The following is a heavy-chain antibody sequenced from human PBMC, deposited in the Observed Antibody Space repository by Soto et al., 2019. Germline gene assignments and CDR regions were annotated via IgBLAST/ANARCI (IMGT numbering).Heavy chain of an antibody. CDR2: IIPIFGTA. J-gene: IGHJ6*02. CDR1: GGTFSSYA. V-gene: IGHV1-69*06. D-gene: IGHD6-13*01. CDR3: AGIAAAGMDYYYYGMDV. Sequence: QVQLVQSGAEVKKPGSSVKVSCKASGGTFSSYAISWVRQATGQGLEWMGGIIPIFGTANYAQKFQGRVTITADKSTSTAYMELSSLRSEDTSVYYCAGIAAAGMDYYYYGMDVWGQGTTVTVTS.